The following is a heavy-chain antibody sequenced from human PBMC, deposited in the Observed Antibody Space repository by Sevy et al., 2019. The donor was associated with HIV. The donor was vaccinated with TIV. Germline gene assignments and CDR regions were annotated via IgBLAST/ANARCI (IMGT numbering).Heavy chain of an antibody. CDR2: FDPEDGER. J-gene: IGHJ4*02. D-gene: IGHD2-15*01. CDR1: GYTLTQLS. V-gene: IGHV1-24*01. Sequence: ASVKVSCKVSGYTLTQLSMHWVRQAPGKGLEWIGSFDPEDGERIYAQKFQGRITMTEDTSTDTAYMDLSSLKSDDTAVYYCETTREYYQGKSGYFDYWGQGALVTVSS. CDR3: ETTREYYQGKSGYFDY.